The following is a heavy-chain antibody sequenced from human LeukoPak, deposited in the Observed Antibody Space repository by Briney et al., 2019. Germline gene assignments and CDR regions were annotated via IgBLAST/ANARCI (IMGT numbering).Heavy chain of an antibody. J-gene: IGHJ4*02. CDR3: AKRTMSAFDS. Sequence: TGGSLRLSCAASGFTFSSYAMSWVRQAPGKGLEWLSGISGSGNGTYYADSVKGRFIISRDNSKNMVYLQMNSLTVEDTATYYCAKRTMSAFDSWGQGTLLIVSS. CDR1: GFTFSSYA. CDR2: ISGSGNGT. V-gene: IGHV3-23*01. D-gene: IGHD5-24*01.